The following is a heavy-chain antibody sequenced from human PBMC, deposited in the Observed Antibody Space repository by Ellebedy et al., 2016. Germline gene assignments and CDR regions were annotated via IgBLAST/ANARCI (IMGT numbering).Heavy chain of an antibody. CDR2: MYGGGTE. V-gene: IGHV3-53*01. CDR1: GFSVTSND. J-gene: IGHJ3*01. CDR3: VTRHNGAFDF. Sequence: GESLKISXAASGFSVTSNDMSWVRQAPGRGLELVSLMYGGGTEYYADSVKGRFTITRDNSKNTLYLQMSGLGAGDTALYYCVTRHNGAFDFWGQGTTVTVSS. D-gene: IGHD1-1*01.